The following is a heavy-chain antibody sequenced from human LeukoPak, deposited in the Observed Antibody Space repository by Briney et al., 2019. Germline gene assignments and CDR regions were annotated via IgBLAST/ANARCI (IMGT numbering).Heavy chain of an antibody. Sequence: PGGSLRLSCAASGFTFSSYGMLWVRQAPGKGLEWVSSISSSSSYIYYADSVKGRFTISRDNAKNSLYLQMNSLRAEDTAVYYCAKNDYSSYGWFDPWGQGTLVTVSS. CDR2: ISSSSSYI. J-gene: IGHJ5*02. CDR3: AKNDYSSYGWFDP. D-gene: IGHD4-11*01. CDR1: GFTFSSYG. V-gene: IGHV3-21*01.